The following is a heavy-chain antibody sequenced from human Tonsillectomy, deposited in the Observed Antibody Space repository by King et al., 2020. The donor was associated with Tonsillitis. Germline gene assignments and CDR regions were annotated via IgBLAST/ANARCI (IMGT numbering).Heavy chain of an antibody. J-gene: IGHJ4*02. D-gene: IGHD3-3*01. CDR1: GFTFRSYA. CDR3: ASGGGFTIFWY. Sequence: VQLVESGGGLVQPGGSLRLSCAASGFTFRSYAMSWVRQPPGKGLEWVSVISGSAGSTYYADSGKGRFTISRDNSKNTLYLQMNSLIAEDTAVYYCASGGGFTIFWYWGQGTLVTVSS. CDR2: ISGSAGST. V-gene: IGHV3-23*04.